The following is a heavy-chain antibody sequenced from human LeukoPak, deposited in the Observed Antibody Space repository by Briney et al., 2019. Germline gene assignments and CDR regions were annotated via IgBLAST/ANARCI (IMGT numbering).Heavy chain of an antibody. CDR2: IDPSDSYT. V-gene: IGHV5-10-1*01. CDR3: ARRVDSYGTFDY. J-gene: IGHJ4*02. Sequence: GASLKISCKGSGYSFTSYWISWVRQMPGKGLEWMGRIDPSDSYTNYSPSFQGHVTISADKSISTAYLQWSSLKASDTAMYYCARRVDSYGTFDYWGQGTLVTVSS. D-gene: IGHD5-18*01. CDR1: GYSFTSYW.